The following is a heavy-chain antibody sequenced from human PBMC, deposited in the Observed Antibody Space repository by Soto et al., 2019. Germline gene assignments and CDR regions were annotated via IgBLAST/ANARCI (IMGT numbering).Heavy chain of an antibody. J-gene: IGHJ3*02. CDR1: GFTFSSHS. Sequence: PGGSLRLSCAASGFTFSSHSMNWVRQAPGKGLEWVSSISSSSSYIYYADSVKGRFTISRDNAKNSLYLQMNSLRAEDTAVYYCARADCSGGSCYSIYAFDIWGQGKMVTVSS. CDR3: ARADCSGGSCYSIYAFDI. CDR2: ISSSSSYI. V-gene: IGHV3-21*01. D-gene: IGHD2-15*01.